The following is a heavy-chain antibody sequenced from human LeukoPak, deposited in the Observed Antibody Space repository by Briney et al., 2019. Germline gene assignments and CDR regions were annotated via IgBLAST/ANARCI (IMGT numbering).Heavy chain of an antibody. J-gene: IGHJ4*02. CDR3: ARDSGGGGYSYGLYY. CDR1: GGTFSSYA. Sequence: ASVKVSCKASGGTFSSYAISWVRQAPGQGLEWMGGIIPIFGTANYAQKFQGRATITADESTSTAYMELSSLRSGDTAVYYCARDSGGGGYSYGLYYWGQGTLVTVSS. V-gene: IGHV1-69*13. CDR2: IIPIFGTA. D-gene: IGHD5-18*01.